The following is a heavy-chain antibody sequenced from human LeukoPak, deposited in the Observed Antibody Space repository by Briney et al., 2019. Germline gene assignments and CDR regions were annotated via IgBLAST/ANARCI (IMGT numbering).Heavy chain of an antibody. CDR2: IYYSGST. Sequence: SETLSLTCTVSGDSVSSSYWSWIRQHPGKGLEWIGYIYYSGSTYYNPSLKSRVTISVDTSKNQFSLKLSSVTAADTAVYYCARAIEGTFDYWGQGTLVTVSS. J-gene: IGHJ4*02. CDR1: GDSVSSSY. CDR3: ARAIEGTFDY. D-gene: IGHD2/OR15-2a*01. V-gene: IGHV4-59*06.